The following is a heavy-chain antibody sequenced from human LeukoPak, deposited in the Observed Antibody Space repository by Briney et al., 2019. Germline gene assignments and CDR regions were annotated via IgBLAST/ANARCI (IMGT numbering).Heavy chain of an antibody. CDR3: ARGRIAVSSSGKGYFDY. J-gene: IGHJ4*02. CDR2: IYYSGST. V-gene: IGHV4-59*02. CDR1: GGSVSRYY. Sequence: SETLSLTCTVSGGSVSRYYWSWIRQPPGKGLEWIGHIYYSGSTNYNPSLESRVTISIDTSKNQFSLKLSSVTAADTAVYYCARGRIAVSSSGKGYFDYWGQGTLVTVSS. D-gene: IGHD6-19*01.